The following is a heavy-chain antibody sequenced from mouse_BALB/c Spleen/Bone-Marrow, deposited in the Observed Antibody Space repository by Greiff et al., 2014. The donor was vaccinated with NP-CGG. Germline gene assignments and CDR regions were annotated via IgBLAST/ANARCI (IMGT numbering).Heavy chain of an antibody. CDR1: GYVFSTYW. CDR2: IYPGDGDT. Sequence: QVQLQQSGAELVRPGSSVKISCESSGYVFSTYWINWVKQRPGQGLEWIGQIYPGDGDTDYNGKFKDKATLTADKSSNTAYMQLSSLTSEDPAVYFCARGGISVDYWGQGTTLTVSS. J-gene: IGHJ2*01. V-gene: IGHV1-80*01. CDR3: ARGGISVDY.